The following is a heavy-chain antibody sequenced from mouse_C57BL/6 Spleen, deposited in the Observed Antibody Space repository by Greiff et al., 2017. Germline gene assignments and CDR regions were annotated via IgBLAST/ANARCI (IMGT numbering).Heavy chain of an antibody. CDR2: INPSTGGT. V-gene: IGHV1-42*01. Sequence: VQLQQSGPELVKPGASVKISCKASGYSFTGYYMNWVKQSPEKSLEWIGGINPSTGGTTYNQKFKAKATLTVDKSSSTAYMQLKSLTSEDSAVYYCARRLWDGYPGYWGKGTTLTVAT. CDR3: ARRLWDGYPGY. J-gene: IGHJ2*01. D-gene: IGHD2-3*01. CDR1: GYSFTGYY.